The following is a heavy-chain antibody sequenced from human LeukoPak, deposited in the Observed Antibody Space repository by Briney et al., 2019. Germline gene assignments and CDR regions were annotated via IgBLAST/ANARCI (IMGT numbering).Heavy chain of an antibody. V-gene: IGHV3-21*01. CDR1: GFTFSSYS. J-gene: IGHJ4*02. D-gene: IGHD3-10*01. Sequence: PGGSLRLSCAGSGFTFSSYSMIWVRQAPGKGLEWVSYISGTSSYIYYADSVKGRFTISRDNAKKSVYLQMNSLRGEDTAVYYCARDHGSGSYYYWGQGTLVTVSS. CDR2: ISGTSSYI. CDR3: ARDHGSGSYYY.